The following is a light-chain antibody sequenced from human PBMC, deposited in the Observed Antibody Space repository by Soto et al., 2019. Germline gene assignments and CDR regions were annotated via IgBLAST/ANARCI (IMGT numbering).Light chain of an antibody. CDR3: SSYTSSSTPYF. CDR1: SSDVGGYNY. V-gene: IGLV2-14*01. CDR2: EVS. J-gene: IGLJ1*01. Sequence: QSVLTQPASVSGSPGQSITISCTGTSSDVGGYNYVSWYQQHPGKAPKLMIYEVSNRPSGVSNRFSGSKSGNTASLTISGLQAEDEADYYCSSYTSSSTPYFFGTGTQLTVL.